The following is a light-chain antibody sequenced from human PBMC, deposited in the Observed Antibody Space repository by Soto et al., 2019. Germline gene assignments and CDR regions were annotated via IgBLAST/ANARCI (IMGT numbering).Light chain of an antibody. CDR3: QSYDSSLSGVV. Sequence: QSVLTQPPSVSGAPGQRVTISCTGSSSNIGAGNDVHWYQHLPGTAPKLLIYGNSNRPSGVPDRFSGSKSGTSASLAITGLQAEDETDYYCQSYDSSLSGVVFGGGTKVTVL. V-gene: IGLV1-40*01. CDR1: SSNIGAGND. J-gene: IGLJ2*01. CDR2: GNS.